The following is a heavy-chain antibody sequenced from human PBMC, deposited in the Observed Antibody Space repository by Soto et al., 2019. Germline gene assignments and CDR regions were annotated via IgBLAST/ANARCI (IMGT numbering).Heavy chain of an antibody. CDR3: ARARGGDSGDYASLFDR. J-gene: IGHJ5*02. V-gene: IGHV4-30-4*01. CDR2: IHDSGNT. CDR1: GGSVSIGDYL. Sequence: PSETLSLTCTVFGGSVSIGDYLWSWIRQRPGKGLEWIGYIHDSGNTYYNPSLKSRLTTSLDTSKNQFSLKVTSMTAADTAVYFCARARGGDSGDYASLFDRWVKGNLVTVSS. D-gene: IGHD4-17*01.